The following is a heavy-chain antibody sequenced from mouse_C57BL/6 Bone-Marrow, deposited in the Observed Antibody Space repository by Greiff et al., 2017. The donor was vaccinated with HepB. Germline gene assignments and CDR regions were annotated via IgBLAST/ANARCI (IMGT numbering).Heavy chain of an antibody. D-gene: IGHD2-1*01. Sequence: EVMLVESGGGLVKPGGSLKLSCAASGFTFSSYAMSWVRQTPEKRLEWVATISDGGSYTYYPDNVKGRFTISRDNAKNNLYVQMSHLNSEDTDMYYCASDVTCAPTAWFAYWGQGTLVTVSA. CDR2: ISDGGSYT. CDR1: GFTFSSYA. CDR3: ASDVTCAPTAWFAY. V-gene: IGHV5-4*03. J-gene: IGHJ3*01.